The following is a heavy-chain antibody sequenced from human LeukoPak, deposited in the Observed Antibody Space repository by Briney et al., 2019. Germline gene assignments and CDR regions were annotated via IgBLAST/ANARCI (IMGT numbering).Heavy chain of an antibody. CDR3: AREGEQPYFDY. J-gene: IGHJ4*02. Sequence: GGSLRLSCAASGFTFSSYSMDWVRQAPGKGLEWVSSISSSSSYIYYADSVKGRFTISRDNAKNSLYLQMNSLRAEDTAVYYCAREGEQPYFDYWGQGTLVTVSS. CDR2: ISSSSSYI. CDR1: GFTFSSYS. D-gene: IGHD3-16*01. V-gene: IGHV3-21*01.